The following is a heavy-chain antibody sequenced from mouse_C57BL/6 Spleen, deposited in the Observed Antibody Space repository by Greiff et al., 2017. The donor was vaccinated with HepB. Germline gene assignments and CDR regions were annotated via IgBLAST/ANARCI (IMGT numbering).Heavy chain of an antibody. CDR3: AREELRLRQGDY. J-gene: IGHJ2*01. CDR1: GYTFTSYW. Sequence: QVQLQQSGAELVRPGTSVKLSCKASGYTFTSYWMHWVKQRPGQGLEWIGVIDPSDSYTNYNQKFKGKATLTVDTSSSTAYMQLSSLTSEDSAVYYCAREELRLRQGDYWGQGTTLTVSS. V-gene: IGHV1-59*01. CDR2: IDPSDSYT. D-gene: IGHD3-2*02.